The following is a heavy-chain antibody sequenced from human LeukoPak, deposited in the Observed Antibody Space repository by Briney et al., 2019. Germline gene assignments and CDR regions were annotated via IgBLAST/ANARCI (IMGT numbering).Heavy chain of an antibody. CDR1: GGSFSGYH. CDR3: ARESGYYRGAPDY. CDR2: INHSGST. D-gene: IGHD3-3*01. Sequence: SETLSLTCAVYGGSFSGYHWSWIRQPPGKGLEWIGEINHSGSTNYNPSLKSRVTISVDTSKNQFSLKLSSVTAADTAVYYCARESGYYRGAPDYWGQGTLVTVSS. J-gene: IGHJ4*02. V-gene: IGHV4-34*01.